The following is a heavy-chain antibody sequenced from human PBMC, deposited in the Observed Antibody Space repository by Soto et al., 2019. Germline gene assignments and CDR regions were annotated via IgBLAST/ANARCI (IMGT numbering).Heavy chain of an antibody. CDR3: ARAAYCTSSGQRPFHYGVDV. J-gene: IGHJ6*02. D-gene: IGHD2-21*01. CDR2: IWYDGSKN. Sequence: QVQLVESGGGVVQPGRSLRLSCAASGFTFSSYGMHWVRQAPGKGLEWVAVIWYDGSKNHYADSVKGRFSISRDNSRNTLYLQMNSLRAEDTAVYYCARAAYCTSSGQRPFHYGVDVWGQGTTVTVSS. CDR1: GFTFSSYG. V-gene: IGHV3-33*01.